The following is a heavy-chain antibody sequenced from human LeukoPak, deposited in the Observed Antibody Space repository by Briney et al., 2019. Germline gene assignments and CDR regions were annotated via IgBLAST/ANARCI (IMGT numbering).Heavy chain of an antibody. Sequence: SVKVSCRASGGTFSGYAISWVRQAPGQGLEWMGGIIPIFGTANYAQKFQGRVTITADESTSTAYMELSSLRSEDTAVYYCARDSKTSYDYVWGSYRMTDAFDIWGQGTMVTVSS. J-gene: IGHJ3*02. V-gene: IGHV1-69*01. CDR1: GGTFSGYA. CDR2: IIPIFGTA. D-gene: IGHD3-16*02. CDR3: ARDSKTSYDYVWGSYRMTDAFDI.